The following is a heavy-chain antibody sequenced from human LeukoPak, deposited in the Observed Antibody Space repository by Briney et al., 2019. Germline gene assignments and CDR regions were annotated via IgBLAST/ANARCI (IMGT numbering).Heavy chain of an antibody. Sequence: SETLSLTCTVSGGSISSYYWSWIRQPPGKGLEWIGDIYDSGSTNYNPSLKSRGTISVDTSKNHFSLKLSSVSAADTAVFYCASLTTADAFDIWGQGTMVTVSS. V-gene: IGHV4-59*01. CDR2: IYDSGST. CDR1: GGSISSYY. J-gene: IGHJ3*02. D-gene: IGHD3-22*01. CDR3: ASLTTADAFDI.